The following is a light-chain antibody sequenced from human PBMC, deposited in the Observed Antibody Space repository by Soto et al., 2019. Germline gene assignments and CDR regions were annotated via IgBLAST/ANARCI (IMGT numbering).Light chain of an antibody. CDR2: DAS. CDR3: QQYGSSTGWT. Sequence: EIVLTQSPATLSLSPGERATLSCGASQSVSSSYLAWYQQKPGLAPRLLIYDASSRATGIPDRFSGSGSGTDFTLTISRLEPEDFAVYYCQQYGSSTGWTFGQGTQVDIK. CDR1: QSVSSSY. J-gene: IGKJ1*01. V-gene: IGKV3D-20*01.